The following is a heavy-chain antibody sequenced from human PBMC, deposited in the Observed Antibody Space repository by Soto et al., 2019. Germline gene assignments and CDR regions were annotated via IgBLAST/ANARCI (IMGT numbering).Heavy chain of an antibody. Sequence: QVQLQESGPGLVKPSETLSLTCTVSGGSISGYYWSWIRQPPGKGLEWIGYIYYSGSTSYNPSLKSRLPISVDTSKNQFSMRLTSVTAADTAVYYCAREDSSGYKFFAYWGQGTLVTVSS. CDR3: AREDSSGYKFFAY. J-gene: IGHJ4*02. D-gene: IGHD3-22*01. V-gene: IGHV4-59*01. CDR2: IYYSGST. CDR1: GGSISGYY.